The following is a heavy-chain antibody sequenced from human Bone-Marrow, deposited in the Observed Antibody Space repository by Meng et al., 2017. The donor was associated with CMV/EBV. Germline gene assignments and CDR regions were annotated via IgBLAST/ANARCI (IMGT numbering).Heavy chain of an antibody. CDR3: ARHRGGYCSSTSCYKSWFDP. J-gene: IGHJ5*02. D-gene: IGHD2-2*02. V-gene: IGHV5-51*01. Sequence: KVSCKGSGYSFTSYWIGWVRQMPGKGLEWMGIIYPGDSDTRYSPSFQGQVTISADKSISTAYLQWSSLKASDTAMYYCARHRGGYCSSTSCYKSWFDPWGQGTLVTVPS. CDR2: IYPGDSDT. CDR1: GYSFTSYW.